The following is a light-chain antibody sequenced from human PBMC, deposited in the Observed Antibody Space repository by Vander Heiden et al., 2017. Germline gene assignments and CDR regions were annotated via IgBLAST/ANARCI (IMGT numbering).Light chain of an antibody. CDR1: SSDVGGYNY. V-gene: IGLV2-11*01. CDR2: DVT. Sequence: QSALTQPRSVSGSPGQSVTISCTGTSSDVGGYNYVSWYQQHPGKAPKLMIYDVTKRPSGVPDRFSGSKSGNTASLTISGLQAEDEADYYCSSYAGSYTPCVFGTGTKVTVL. J-gene: IGLJ1*01. CDR3: SSYAGSYTPCV.